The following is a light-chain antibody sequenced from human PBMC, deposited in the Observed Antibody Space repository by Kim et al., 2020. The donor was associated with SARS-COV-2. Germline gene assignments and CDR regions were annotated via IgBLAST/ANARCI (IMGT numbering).Light chain of an antibody. CDR3: SSYAGSNNGV. CDR1: SSDIASYDY. Sequence: GQSVTISCTGSSSDIASYDYVSWYKQYPGKAPKLIIYDVTKRPSGVPDRFSGSKSANTASLTVSGLQAEDEADYYCSSYAGSNNGVFGGGTQLTVL. J-gene: IGLJ2*01. CDR2: DVT. V-gene: IGLV2-8*01.